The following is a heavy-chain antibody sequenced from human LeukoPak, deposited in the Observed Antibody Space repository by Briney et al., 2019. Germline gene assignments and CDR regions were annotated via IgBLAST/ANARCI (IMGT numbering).Heavy chain of an antibody. Sequence: TGGSLRLSCAASVLTFSTYGFHWVRQAPGKGLEWVAFISYDGSDDYYAASVKGRFTISRDNSKNTLYLQTNSLRPEDTAVYYCSKGRGDYDDSRLGYWGQGTLVTVSS. CDR3: SKGRGDYDDSRLGY. D-gene: IGHD4-17*01. CDR1: VLTFSTYG. CDR2: ISYDGSDD. V-gene: IGHV3-30*02. J-gene: IGHJ4*02.